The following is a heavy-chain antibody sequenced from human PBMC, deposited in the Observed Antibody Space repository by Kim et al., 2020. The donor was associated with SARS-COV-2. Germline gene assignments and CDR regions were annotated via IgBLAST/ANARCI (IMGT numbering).Heavy chain of an antibody. CDR3: ARVTYDILTGYSMPNWFDP. CDR1: GFTFSSYS. J-gene: IGHJ5*02. Sequence: GGSLRLSCAASGFTFSSYSMNWVRQAPGKGLEWVSYISSSSTIYYADSVKGRFTISRDNAKNSLYLQMNSLRDEDTAVYYCARVTYDILTGYSMPNWFDP. V-gene: IGHV3-48*02. D-gene: IGHD3-9*01. CDR2: ISSSSTI.